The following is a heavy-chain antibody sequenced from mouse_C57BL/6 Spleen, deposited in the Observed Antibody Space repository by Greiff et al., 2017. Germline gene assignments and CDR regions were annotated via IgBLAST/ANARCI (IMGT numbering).Heavy chain of an antibody. J-gene: IGHJ4*01. D-gene: IGHD2-1*01. V-gene: IGHV1-72*01. Sequence: QVQLQQPGAELVKPGASVKLSCKASGYTFTSYWMHWVKQRPGRGLEWLGRIDPNSGGTKYNEKFKSKATLTVDKPSSTAYMQLSSLTSEDSAVYYWARRAYGKDYAMDYWGQGTSVTVSS. CDR2: IDPNSGGT. CDR3: ARRAYGKDYAMDY. CDR1: GYTFTSYW.